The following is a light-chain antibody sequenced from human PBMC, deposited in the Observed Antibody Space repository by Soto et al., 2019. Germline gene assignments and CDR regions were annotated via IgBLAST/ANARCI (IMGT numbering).Light chain of an antibody. CDR3: RKYNSAPLT. V-gene: IGKV1-27*01. Sequence: DIQMTQSPSSLSASVGDRVTITCRASQGISIDLAWFQQKPGKVPQLLIYAASPLQSGVPSRFSASGSGTDFTLTISSLQPEDVATYYCRKYNSAPLTFGGGTKVEIK. CDR2: AAS. J-gene: IGKJ4*01. CDR1: QGISID.